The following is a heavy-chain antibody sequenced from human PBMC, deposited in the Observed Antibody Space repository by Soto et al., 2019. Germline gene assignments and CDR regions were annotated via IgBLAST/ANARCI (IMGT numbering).Heavy chain of an antibody. D-gene: IGHD3-22*01. Sequence: KASETLSLTCAVSGGSVSSGNYYWSWLRQPPGKGLEWIGYVYYTGSTNYNPSLKSRVTISVDMSKNQFSLRLSSVTAADTAVYFCARAIHDYDSSGYLSFDYWGQGTLVTVSS. CDR1: GGSVSSGNYY. CDR2: VYYTGST. J-gene: IGHJ4*02. CDR3: ARAIHDYDSSGYLSFDY. V-gene: IGHV4-61*01.